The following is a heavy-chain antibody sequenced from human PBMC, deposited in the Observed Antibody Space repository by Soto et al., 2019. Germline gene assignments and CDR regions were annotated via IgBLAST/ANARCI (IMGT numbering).Heavy chain of an antibody. Sequence: PSETPSLTCTVSGGSISSGGYYWSWIRQHPGKGLEWIGYIYYSGSTYYNPSLKSRVTMSVDTSKNQFSLKLSSVTAADTAVYYCARASLRITMVRGVILPWFDPWGQGTLVTVCS. J-gene: IGHJ5*02. V-gene: IGHV4-31*03. CDR1: GGSISSGGYY. CDR3: ARASLRITMVRGVILPWFDP. D-gene: IGHD3-10*01. CDR2: IYYSGST.